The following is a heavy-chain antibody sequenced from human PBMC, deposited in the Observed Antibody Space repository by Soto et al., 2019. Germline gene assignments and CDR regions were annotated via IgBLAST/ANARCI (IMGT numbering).Heavy chain of an antibody. V-gene: IGHV1-46*01. CDR2: INPSGGTT. J-gene: IGHJ4*02. D-gene: IGHD3-10*01. CDR3: TRDAPLWFGELSQ. CDR1: GYIFPSYY. Sequence: ASVKVSCKTSGYIFPSYYIHWVRQAPGQGLEWMGIINPSGGTTTYAQKFQGRVTMTRDTSTSTVYMELSSLRSEDTAVYYCTRDAPLWFGELSQWGQGTLVTVSS.